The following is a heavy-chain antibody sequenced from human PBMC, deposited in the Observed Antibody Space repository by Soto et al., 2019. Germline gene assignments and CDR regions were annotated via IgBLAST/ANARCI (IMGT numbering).Heavy chain of an antibody. J-gene: IGHJ5*02. Sequence: QVQLVQSGGGVVQPGTSLRLSCAASGFSFSTYGMHWVRQAPGKGLEWVATISYDGTNEYHADSAKGRFTVSRDNSKNTMHLQMHSLRPEDTAVYDCAKDSSVVAAGSGGWFDPWGQGSLVIVSS. D-gene: IGHD6-13*01. CDR1: GFSFSTYG. CDR3: AKDSSVVAAGSGGWFDP. CDR2: ISYDGTNE. V-gene: IGHV3-30*18.